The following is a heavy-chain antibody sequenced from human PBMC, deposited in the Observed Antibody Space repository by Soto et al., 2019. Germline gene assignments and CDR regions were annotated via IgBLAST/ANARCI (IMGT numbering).Heavy chain of an antibody. J-gene: IGHJ4*02. Sequence: ASVKVSCKASGYTFTSYGISWVRQAPGQGLEWMGWISAYNGNTNYAQKLQGRVTMTTDTSTSTAYMELRSLRSDDTAVYYCARDFNDTAVAAAAQFDYWGQGTLVTVSS. V-gene: IGHV1-18*04. CDR2: ISAYNGNT. D-gene: IGHD6-13*01. CDR1: GYTFTSYG. CDR3: ARDFNDTAVAAAAQFDY.